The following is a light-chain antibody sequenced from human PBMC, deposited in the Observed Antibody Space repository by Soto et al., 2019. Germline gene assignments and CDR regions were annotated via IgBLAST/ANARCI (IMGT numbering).Light chain of an antibody. Sequence: QSVLPQPPSASGTPGQRVTISCSGRSSNIGRNTVNWYQQLPGTAPKLLIYLNNQRPSGVPDRFSGSKSGSSASLAISGLQSEDEADYYCSAWDDSLKGWVFGGGTKVTVL. CDR3: SAWDDSLKGWV. V-gene: IGLV1-44*01. CDR2: LNN. CDR1: SSNIGRNT. J-gene: IGLJ3*02.